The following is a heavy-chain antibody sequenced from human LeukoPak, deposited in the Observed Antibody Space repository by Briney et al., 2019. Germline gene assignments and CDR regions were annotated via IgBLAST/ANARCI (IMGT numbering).Heavy chain of an antibody. CDR3: ARAYSGYSIDF. J-gene: IGHJ4*02. CDR2: IFPSGGGT. CDR1: GYTFTSYY. V-gene: IGHV1-46*01. D-gene: IGHD3-22*01. Sequence: ASVKVSCKAYGYTFTSYYMHWVRQAPGHGLVWMGIIFPSGGGTSYAQKFQGRVTMTRDTSTSTVYMELSSLTSEDTAVYYCARAYSGYSIDFWGQGTLVTVSP.